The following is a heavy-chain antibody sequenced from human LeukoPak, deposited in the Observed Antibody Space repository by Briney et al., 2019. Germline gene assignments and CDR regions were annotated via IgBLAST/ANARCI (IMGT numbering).Heavy chain of an antibody. Sequence: PGRSLRLSCAASGFTFSSYAMHWVRQAPGKGLEWVAVISYDGSNKHYADSVKGRFTISRDNSKNTLYLQMNSLRAEDTAVYYCARYSSSWYPSFDYWGQGTLVTVSS. D-gene: IGHD6-13*01. V-gene: IGHV3-30*01. J-gene: IGHJ4*02. CDR2: ISYDGSNK. CDR3: ARYSSSWYPSFDY. CDR1: GFTFSSYA.